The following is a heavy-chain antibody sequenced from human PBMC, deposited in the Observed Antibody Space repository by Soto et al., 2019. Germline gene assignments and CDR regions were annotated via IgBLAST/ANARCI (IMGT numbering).Heavy chain of an antibody. V-gene: IGHV4-61*01. CDR1: GGSVSSGSYY. CDR2: IYYSGSN. Sequence: SETLSLTCTVSGGSVSSGSYYWSWIRQPPGKGLEWIGYIYYSGSNNYNPSLKSRVTISVDTAKNQFSLKLSSVTAADTAVHYCARGLGYCTNGVCYTHEDYYYYGMDVWGQGTTVTVSS. D-gene: IGHD2-8*01. J-gene: IGHJ6*02. CDR3: ARGLGYCTNGVCYTHEDYYYYGMDV.